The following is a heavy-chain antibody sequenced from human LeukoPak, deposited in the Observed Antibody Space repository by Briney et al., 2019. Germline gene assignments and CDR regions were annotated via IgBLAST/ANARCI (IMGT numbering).Heavy chain of an antibody. V-gene: IGHV3-23*01. J-gene: IGHJ5*02. CDR1: GFTFSSYS. CDR3: AKLGIVVVVAATTWFDP. Sequence: PGGSLRLSCAASGFTFSSYSMNWVRQAPGKGLEWVSASGSGGSTYYADSVKGRFTISRDNSKNTLYLQMNSLRAEDTAVYYCAKLGIVVVVAATTWFDPWGQGTLVTVSS. D-gene: IGHD2-15*01. CDR2: SGSGGST.